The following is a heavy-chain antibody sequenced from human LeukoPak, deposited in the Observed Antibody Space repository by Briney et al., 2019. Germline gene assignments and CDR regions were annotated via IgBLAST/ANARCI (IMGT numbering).Heavy chain of an antibody. CDR3: AGGIVVVTAWDAFDI. CDR2: IIPILGIA. CDR1: GYTFTGYY. Sequence: EASVKVSWKASGYTFTGYYMHWVRQAPGQGLEWMGRIIPILGIANYAQKFQGRVTITADKSTSTAYMELSSLRSEDTAVYYCAGGIVVVTAWDAFDIWGQGTMVTVSS. D-gene: IGHD2-21*02. V-gene: IGHV1-69*02. J-gene: IGHJ3*02.